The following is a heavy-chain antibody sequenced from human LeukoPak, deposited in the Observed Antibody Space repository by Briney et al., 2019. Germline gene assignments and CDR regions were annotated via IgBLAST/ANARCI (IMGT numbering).Heavy chain of an antibody. V-gene: IGHV3-30*18. J-gene: IGHJ3*02. CDR3: AKDGSDYGDYLDAFDI. CDR2: ISYDGSNK. Sequence: PGRSLRLSCAASGFTFSSYGMHWVRQAPGKGLEWVAVISYDGSNKYYADSVKGRFTISRDNSKNTLYLHMNSLRAEDTAVYYCAKDGSDYGDYLDAFDIWGQGTMVTVSS. D-gene: IGHD4-17*01. CDR1: GFTFSSYG.